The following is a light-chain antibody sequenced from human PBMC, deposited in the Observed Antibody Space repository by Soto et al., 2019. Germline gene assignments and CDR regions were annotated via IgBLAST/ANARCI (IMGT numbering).Light chain of an antibody. J-gene: IGLJ2*01. CDR3: TSWTTSTTMI. V-gene: IGLV2-14*03. CDR1: RSDIGAYNF. Sequence: QSALTQPASVSGSPGQSITITCTGTRSDIGAYNFVSWYQQHPGEVPKLMLYDVSIRPSGVSNRFSGSKSGNTASLTISGLQAEDVADYYCTSWTTSTTMIFGGGTKVTVL. CDR2: DVS.